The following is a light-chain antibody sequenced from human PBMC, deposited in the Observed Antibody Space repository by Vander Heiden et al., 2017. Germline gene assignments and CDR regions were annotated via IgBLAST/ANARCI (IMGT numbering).Light chain of an antibody. CDR1: TLPKQY. CDR3: QSSDNTDTYLI. CDR2: KDF. Sequence: SELTQPPSPSVSPRQTVNITCSGDTLPKQYAFWYQQKADQAPVVIIFKDFERPSGIPERFSASTSGTTVTLTINGVKPEDEADYYCQSSDNTDTYLIFGGGTKLTVL. V-gene: IGLV3-25*03. J-gene: IGLJ2*01.